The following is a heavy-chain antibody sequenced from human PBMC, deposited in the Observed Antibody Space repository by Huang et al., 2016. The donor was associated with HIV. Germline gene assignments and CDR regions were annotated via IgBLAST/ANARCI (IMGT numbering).Heavy chain of an antibody. CDR1: GFTFSSFS. V-gene: IGHV3-48*01. J-gene: IGHJ4*02. Sequence: EVQLVESGGHLIQSGGSLRLSCAASGFTFSSFSMNWVGQAPGKGLEWVSHISSSGAIIYYADSGKGRFTISRDNARKSMYLQMDSLRAEDTALYYCARDVGRGAVTVGAADYWGQGTLVTVSS. CDR3: ARDVGRGAVTVGAADY. D-gene: IGHD3-10*01. CDR2: ISSSGAII.